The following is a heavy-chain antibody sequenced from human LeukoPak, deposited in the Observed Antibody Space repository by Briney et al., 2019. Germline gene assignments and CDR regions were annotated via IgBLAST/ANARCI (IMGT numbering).Heavy chain of an antibody. J-gene: IGHJ4*01. CDR1: GFTFSSYG. CDR2: IRYDGSNK. V-gene: IGHV3-30*02. CDR3: AKDGDFWSGYTSH. Sequence: GGSLRLSCAASGFTFSSYGMHWVRQAPGKGLEWVAFIRYDGSNKYYADSVKGRFTISRDNSKNTLYLQMNSLRAEDTAVYYCAKDGDFWSGYTSHWGHGTLVTVSS. D-gene: IGHD3-3*01.